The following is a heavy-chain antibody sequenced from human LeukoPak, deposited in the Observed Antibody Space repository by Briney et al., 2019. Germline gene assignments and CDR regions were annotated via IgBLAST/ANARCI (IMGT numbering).Heavy chain of an antibody. CDR1: GGSISSYY. CDR3: ARVAYSGTCSWFDP. Sequence: SETLSLTCTVSGGSISSYYWSWIRQPAGKGLEWIGRIYTSGSTNYNPSLKSRVTMSVDTSKNQFSLKLSSVTAADTAVYYCARVAYSGTCSWFDPWGQGSLVTVSS. D-gene: IGHD1-26*01. V-gene: IGHV4-4*07. CDR2: IYTSGST. J-gene: IGHJ5*02.